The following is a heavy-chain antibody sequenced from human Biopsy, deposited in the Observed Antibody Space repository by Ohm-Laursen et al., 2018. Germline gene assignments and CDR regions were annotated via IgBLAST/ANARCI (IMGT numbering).Heavy chain of an antibody. CDR1: GGPITSDY. V-gene: IGHV4-59*07. CDR2: VSDRGST. CDR3: ARLYRLDDYWNDDPPDAFDV. J-gene: IGHJ3*01. D-gene: IGHD3-3*01. Sequence: SDTLSLTWTVSGGPITSDYWSWIRQPPGKGLEWIGYVSDRGSTNYNPSLRGRVSISVDTSNRQFSLRLTSVTAADTAVFFCARLYRLDDYWNDDPPDAFDVWGQGTMVTIPS.